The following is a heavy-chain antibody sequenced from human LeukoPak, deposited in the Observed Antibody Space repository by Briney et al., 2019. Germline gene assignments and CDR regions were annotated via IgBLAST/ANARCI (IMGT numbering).Heavy chain of an antibody. J-gene: IGHJ4*02. CDR2: ISYDGSNK. V-gene: IGHV3-30*18. D-gene: IGHD3-10*01. CDR3: AKDRGLLWFGESGGFDY. CDR1: GFTFSSYG. Sequence: GGSLRLSCAASGFTFSSYGMHWVRQAQGKGLEWVAVISYDGSNKYYADSVKGRFTISRDNSKNTLYLQMNSLRAEDTAVYYCAKDRGLLWFGESGGFDYWGQGTLVTVSS.